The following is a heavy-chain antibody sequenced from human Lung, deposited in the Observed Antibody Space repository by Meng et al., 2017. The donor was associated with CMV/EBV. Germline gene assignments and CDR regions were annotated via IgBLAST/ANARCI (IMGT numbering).Heavy chain of an antibody. CDR3: ASVGFCSGTTCYTGDYTSRRHFEH. CDR1: GGTFSSFA. J-gene: IGHJ4*02. D-gene: IGHD2-2*02. CDR2: IIPIFGTA. Sequence: SXXVSXKASGGTFSSFAISWVRQAPGQGLEWMGGIIPIFGTANYAQNFQGRVTITTDESRITAYMELSSLRSEDSAIYYCASVGFCSGTTCYTGDYTSRRHFEHXGQAXLVTVSS. V-gene: IGHV1-69*05.